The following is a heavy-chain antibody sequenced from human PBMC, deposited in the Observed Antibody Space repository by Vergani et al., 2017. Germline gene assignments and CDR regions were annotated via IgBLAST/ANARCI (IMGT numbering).Heavy chain of an antibody. Sequence: QVQLVQSGAEVKKPGASVKVSCKASGYTFTSYGISWVRQAPGQGLEWMGWIITILGIANYAQKFQGRVTITADKSTSTAYMEPSSLRSEDTAVYYCAREPWAGSGSFYYYGMDVWGQGTTVTVSS. D-gene: IGHD3-10*01. CDR1: GYTFTSYG. CDR3: AREPWAGSGSFYYYGMDV. V-gene: IGHV1-69*10. CDR2: IITILGIA. J-gene: IGHJ6*02.